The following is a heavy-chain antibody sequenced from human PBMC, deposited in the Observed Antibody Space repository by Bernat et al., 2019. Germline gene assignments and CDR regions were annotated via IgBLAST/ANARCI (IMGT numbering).Heavy chain of an antibody. CDR3: ASPLGNSGY. V-gene: IGHV4-39*01. J-gene: IGHJ4*02. CDR1: GGSISSSSYY. CDR2: IYYSGST. Sequence: QLQLQESGPGLVKPSETLSLTCTVSGGSISSSSYYWGWIRQPPGKGLEWIGSIYYSGSTYYNTSLKSRVTISVDTSKNQFALKVRAVTGADAAVYYCASPLGNSGYWGQGTLVTVSS. D-gene: IGHD4-23*01.